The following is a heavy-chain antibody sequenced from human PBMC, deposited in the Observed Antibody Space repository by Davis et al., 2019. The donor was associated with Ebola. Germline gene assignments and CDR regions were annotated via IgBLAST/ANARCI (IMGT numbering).Heavy chain of an antibody. D-gene: IGHD3-3*01. CDR3: ARHFVGKLFGMDV. CDR2: IYPDDSTL. CDR1: GYSFTSYW. Sequence: GESLKISCKGSGYSFTSYWIVWVRQMPGKGLEWMGIIYPDDSTLTYSPSFQGQVTISVDKSISTAYLQWNNLKASDTAMYFCARHFVGKLFGMDVWGQGTTVTVSS. J-gene: IGHJ6*02. V-gene: IGHV5-51*01.